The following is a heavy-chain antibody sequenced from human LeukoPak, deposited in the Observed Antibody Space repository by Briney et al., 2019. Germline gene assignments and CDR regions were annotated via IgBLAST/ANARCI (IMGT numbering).Heavy chain of an antibody. CDR2: ISGYNGNT. CDR3: ARRGRPDLTGYYRDGFDI. CDR1: GYTFTSYG. V-gene: IGHV1-18*01. J-gene: IGHJ3*02. Sequence: ASVKVSCKASGYTFTSYGISWVRQAPGQGLEWMGWISGYNGNTKYAQKVQGRVTMTTDTSTGTAYMELRSLRSDDTAVYYCARRGRPDLTGYYRDGFDIWGQGTMVTVSS. D-gene: IGHD3-9*01.